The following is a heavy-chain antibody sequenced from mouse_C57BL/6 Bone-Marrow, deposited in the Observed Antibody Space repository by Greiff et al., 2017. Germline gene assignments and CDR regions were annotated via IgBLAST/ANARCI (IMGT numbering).Heavy chain of an antibody. CDR2: IHPNSGST. CDR3: ARRVTTVGDAMDY. D-gene: IGHD1-1*01. V-gene: IGHV1-64*01. Sequence: QVQLQQPGAELVKPGASVKLSCKASGYTFTSYWLHWVKQRPGQGLEWIGMIHPNSGSTNYNEKFKSKATLTVDKSSSTAYMQLSSLTSEDSAVYYCARRVTTVGDAMDYWGQGTSVTVSS. CDR1: GYTFTSYW. J-gene: IGHJ4*01.